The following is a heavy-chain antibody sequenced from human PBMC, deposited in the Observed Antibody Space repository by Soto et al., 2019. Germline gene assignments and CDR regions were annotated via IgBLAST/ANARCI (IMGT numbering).Heavy chain of an antibody. CDR1: GGSISSNNYF. D-gene: IGHD4-17*01. J-gene: IGHJ4*02. Sequence: QLQLQESGPGLVKPSETLSLTCTVSGGSISSNNYFWGWIRQPPGKGLEWIGSIYYSGSTYYNPSLKSRLTMSVDTSKNQFSLKLSSVTAADTAVDYCARHEDDYGDERGFDYWGQGTLVTVSS. CDR2: IYYSGST. V-gene: IGHV4-39*01. CDR3: ARHEDDYGDERGFDY.